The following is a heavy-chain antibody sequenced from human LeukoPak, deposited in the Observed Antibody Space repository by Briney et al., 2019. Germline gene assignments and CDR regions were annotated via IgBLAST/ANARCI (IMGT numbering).Heavy chain of an antibody. CDR2: ISGSGGST. J-gene: IGHJ4*02. V-gene: IGHV3-23*01. CDR3: AKDLLAYSSGL. Sequence: GGSLRLSCAASGFTFSSYAMGWVRQAPGKGLEWVSAISGSGGSTYYADSVKGRFTISRDNSKNTLYLQMNSLRAEDTAVYYCAKDLLAYSSGLWGQGTLVTVSS. D-gene: IGHD3-22*01. CDR1: GFTFSSYA.